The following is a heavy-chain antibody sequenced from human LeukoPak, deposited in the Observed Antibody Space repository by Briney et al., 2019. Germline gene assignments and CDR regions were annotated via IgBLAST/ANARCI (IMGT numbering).Heavy chain of an antibody. J-gene: IGHJ4*02. D-gene: IGHD3-10*01. CDR3: ARDPGTGSYSFDY. CDR2: INPNSGGT. Sequence: ASVKVSCKASGYTFTGYYMHWVRQAPGQGLEWMGWINPNSGGTNYAQKFQGRVTMTRDTSISTAYMELSRLRSDDTAVYYCARDPGTGSYSFDYWGQGTLVTVSS. CDR1: GYTFTGYY. V-gene: IGHV1-2*02.